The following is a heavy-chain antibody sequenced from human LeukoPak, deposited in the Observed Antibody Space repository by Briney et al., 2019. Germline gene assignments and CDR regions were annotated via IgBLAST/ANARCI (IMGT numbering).Heavy chain of an antibody. V-gene: IGHV4-59*01. Sequence: KPSETLSLTCTVPGGSINSYYWSWIRQPPGKGLEWIGYIYYSGSTNYNPSLKSRVTISVHTSKNQFSLKLRSVTAADTAVYYCARLTGYSSESWFDPWGQGTLVTVSS. CDR1: GGSINSYY. J-gene: IGHJ5*02. D-gene: IGHD3-9*01. CDR2: IYYSGST. CDR3: ARLTGYSSESWFDP.